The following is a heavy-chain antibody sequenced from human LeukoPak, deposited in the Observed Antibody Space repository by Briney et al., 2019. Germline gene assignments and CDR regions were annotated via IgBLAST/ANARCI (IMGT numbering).Heavy chain of an antibody. CDR3: ARDLAWDAFDI. Sequence: GGSLRLSCAASGFNFTNYNMNWVRQAPGKGLEWVSSIHSSSGSIYYADSLKGRFTISRDNAKNSLYLQMNSLRAEDTAVYYCARDLAWDAFDIWGQGTMDTVSS. V-gene: IGHV3-21*01. J-gene: IGHJ3*02. CDR1: GFNFTNYN. CDR2: IHSSSGSI.